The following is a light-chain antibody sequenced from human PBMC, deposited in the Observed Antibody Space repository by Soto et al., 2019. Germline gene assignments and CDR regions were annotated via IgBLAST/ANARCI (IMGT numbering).Light chain of an antibody. J-gene: IGLJ1*01. CDR3: SSYTSSSTPHYV. CDR2: DVS. CDR1: SSDVGGYNY. V-gene: IGLV2-14*01. Sequence: QSVLTQPASVSGSSGQSITISCNGTSSDVGGYNYVSWYQQHPGKAPKLMIYDVSNRPSGVSNRFSGSKSGNTASLTISGLQAEDEADYYCSSYTSSSTPHYVFGTGTKVTVL.